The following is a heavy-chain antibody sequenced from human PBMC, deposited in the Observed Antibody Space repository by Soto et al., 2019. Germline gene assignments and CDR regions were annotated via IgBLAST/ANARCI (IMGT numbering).Heavy chain of an antibody. V-gene: IGHV4-34*01. Sequence: SETLSLTCAVYGGSFSGYYWSWVRQPPGKGLEWIGEINHSGSTNYNPSLKSRVTISVDTSKNQFSLKLSSVTAADTAVYYCARSGPLLRYFDWLLSPRGTMDVWGQGTTVTVSS. D-gene: IGHD3-9*01. CDR2: INHSGST. CDR3: ARSGPLLRYFDWLLSPRGTMDV. CDR1: GGSFSGYY. J-gene: IGHJ6*02.